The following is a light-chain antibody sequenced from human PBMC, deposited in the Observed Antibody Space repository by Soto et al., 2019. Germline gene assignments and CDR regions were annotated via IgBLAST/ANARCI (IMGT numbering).Light chain of an antibody. V-gene: IGLV2-14*03. Sequence: QSALTQPASVSGSPGQSITISCSGTSSDVGGYIYVSWYQQHPGKVPKLIIYDVSNRPSGVSNRFSGSQSGNTASLTISGLQAEDEADYYCSSYTSSSTLEVFGTGTKLPS. CDR2: DVS. CDR3: SSYTSSSTLEV. CDR1: SSDVGGYIY. J-gene: IGLJ1*01.